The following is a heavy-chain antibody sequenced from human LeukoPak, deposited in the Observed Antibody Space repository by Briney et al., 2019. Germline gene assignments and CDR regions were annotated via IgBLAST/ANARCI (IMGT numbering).Heavy chain of an antibody. CDR1: GFTFSDHW. CDR2: IKQDGSEK. J-gene: IGHJ4*02. V-gene: IGHV3-7*03. CDR3: SKDTNLYPIDY. D-gene: IGHD2-8*01. Sequence: GGSLRLSCAASGFTFSDHWMIWVRQAPGKGLEWVANIKQDGSEKNYVDSVKGRFTISRDNAKNSLYLQMNSLRAEDTAVYHCSKDTNLYPIDYWGQGTLVTVSS.